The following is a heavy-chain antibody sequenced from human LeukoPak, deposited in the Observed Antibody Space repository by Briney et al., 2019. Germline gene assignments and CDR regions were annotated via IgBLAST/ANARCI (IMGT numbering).Heavy chain of an antibody. CDR1: GGSISSYY. D-gene: IGHD6-19*01. J-gene: IGHJ6*02. Sequence: PSETLSLTCTVSGGSISSYYWGWIRQPAGKGLEWIGRIYTSGSTNYIPSLKSRVTMSVDTSKNQFSLKLSSVTAADTAVYYCARDSYIAVAGTNYYYGMDVWGQGTTVTVSS. CDR3: ARDSYIAVAGTNYYYGMDV. V-gene: IGHV4-4*07. CDR2: IYTSGST.